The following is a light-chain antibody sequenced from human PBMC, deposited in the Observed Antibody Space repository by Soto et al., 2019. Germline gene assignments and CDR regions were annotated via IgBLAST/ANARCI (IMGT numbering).Light chain of an antibody. CDR2: WAS. CDR1: QSVLYSSNNKNY. CDR3: QQYYSITS. V-gene: IGKV4-1*01. J-gene: IGKJ1*01. Sequence: DIVMTQSPDSLAVSLGERATINCKSSQSVLYSSNNKNYLAWYQQKPGQPPKLLIYWASTRESGVPDRFRGSGSGTDFTLTISSLQAEDVAVYYCQQYYSITSFGQGTKVDIK.